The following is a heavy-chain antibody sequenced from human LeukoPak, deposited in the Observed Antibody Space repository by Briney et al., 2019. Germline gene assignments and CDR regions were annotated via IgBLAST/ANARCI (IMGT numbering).Heavy chain of an antibody. CDR3: AGNSGYDY. V-gene: IGHV3-23*01. J-gene: IGHJ4*02. Sequence: PGGSLRLSCAASGFPFTNYAMSWVRQAPGKGLEWVSAISGSGGSTYYADSVKGRFTISRDNSKNTLYLQMNSLRAEDTAVYYCAGNSGYDYWGQGTLVTVSS. D-gene: IGHD5-12*01. CDR2: ISGSGGST. CDR1: GFPFTNYA.